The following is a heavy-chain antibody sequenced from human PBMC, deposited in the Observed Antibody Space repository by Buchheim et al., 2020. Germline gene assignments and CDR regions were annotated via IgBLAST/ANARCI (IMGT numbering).Heavy chain of an antibody. CDR3: ARLADFWTGWIYGVDV. CDR2: INHSGST. J-gene: IGHJ6*02. V-gene: IGHV4-34*01. Sequence: QVQLQQWGAGLLKPSETLSLSCAVYGGSFSGYYWSWIRQPPGEGLEWIGEINHSGSTNYNPSLKSRATISVARSKNQFSLRLGSMTAADTAVYYCARLADFWTGWIYGVDVWGQGTT. CDR1: GGSFSGYY. D-gene: IGHD3/OR15-3a*01.